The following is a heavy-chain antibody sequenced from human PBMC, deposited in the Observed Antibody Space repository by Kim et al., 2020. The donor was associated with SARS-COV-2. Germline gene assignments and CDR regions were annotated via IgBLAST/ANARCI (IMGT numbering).Heavy chain of an antibody. J-gene: IGHJ3*02. CDR2: ISSSSSYI. CDR1: GFTFSSYS. Sequence: GGSLRLSCAASGFTFSSYSMNWVRQAPGKGLEWVSSISSSSSYIYYADSVKGRFTISRDNAKNSLYLQMNSLRAEDTAVYYCASPRDSEIDAFDIWGQGTMVTVSS. D-gene: IGHD2-15*01. CDR3: ASPRDSEIDAFDI. V-gene: IGHV3-21*01.